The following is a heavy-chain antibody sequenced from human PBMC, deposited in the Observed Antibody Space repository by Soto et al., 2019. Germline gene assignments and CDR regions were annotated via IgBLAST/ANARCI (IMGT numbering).Heavy chain of an antibody. CDR3: ARSFYVDNFDY. D-gene: IGHD4-17*01. CDR1: GYTFTSYD. V-gene: IGHV1-8*01. Sequence: QVQLVQSGAEVKKPGASVKVSCKASGYTFTSYDINWVRQATGQGLEWMGWMNPNSGNTGYAQKFQGIGTMTRNTAILTAYTELSRLKNDDNSVYYCARSFYVDNFDYWGQGTLVTVSS. J-gene: IGHJ4*02. CDR2: MNPNSGNT.